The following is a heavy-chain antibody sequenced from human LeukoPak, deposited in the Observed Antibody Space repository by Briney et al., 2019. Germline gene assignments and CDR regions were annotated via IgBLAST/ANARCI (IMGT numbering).Heavy chain of an antibody. CDR3: ARDINSGWYDY. V-gene: IGHV3-33*01. D-gene: IGHD6-19*01. Sequence: PGGSLRLSCAASGXTFSNYGMHWVRQAPGKGLEWVAVVWYDGSNNYYADSVKGRFTISRDNSQNTLYLQMNSLRAEDTAVYYCARDINSGWYDYWGQGTVVTVSS. CDR2: VWYDGSNN. CDR1: GXTFSNYG. J-gene: IGHJ4*02.